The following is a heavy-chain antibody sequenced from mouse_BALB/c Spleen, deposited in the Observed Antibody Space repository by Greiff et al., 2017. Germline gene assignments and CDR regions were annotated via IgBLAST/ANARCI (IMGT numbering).Heavy chain of an antibody. CDR1: GFTFSDYY. Sequence: EVKLQESGGGLVKPGGSLKLSCAASGFTFSDYYMYWVRQTPEKRLEWVATISDGGSYTYYPDSVKGRFTISRDNAKNNLYLQMSSLKSEDTAMYYCATGYEDAMDYWGQGTSVTVSS. D-gene: IGHD3-1*01. CDR2: ISDGGSYT. V-gene: IGHV5-4*02. J-gene: IGHJ4*01. CDR3: ATGYEDAMDY.